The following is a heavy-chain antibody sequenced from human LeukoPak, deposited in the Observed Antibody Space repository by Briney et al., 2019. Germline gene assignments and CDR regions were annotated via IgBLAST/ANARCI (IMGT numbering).Heavy chain of an antibody. J-gene: IGHJ5*02. D-gene: IGHD3-10*01. CDR1: GFTFSSYG. V-gene: IGHV3-30*18. CDR3: AKDSHYYGSGSYYKNWFDP. CDR2: ISYDGSNK. Sequence: GRSLRLSCAASGFTFSSYGMHWVRQAPGKGLEWGAVISYDGSNKYYADSVKGRFTISRDNSKNTLYLQMNSLRAEDTAVYYCAKDSHYYGSGSYYKNWFDPWGQGTLVTVSS.